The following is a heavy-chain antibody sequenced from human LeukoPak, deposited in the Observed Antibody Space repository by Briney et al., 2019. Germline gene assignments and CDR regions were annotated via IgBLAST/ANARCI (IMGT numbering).Heavy chain of an antibody. V-gene: IGHV1-69*04. Sequence: SVKVSCKASGGTFSSYAISWVRQAPGQGHEWMGRIIPIFGIANYAQKFQGRVTITADKSTSTAYMELSSLRSEDTAVYYCARAASQGPPYYFDYWGQGTLVTVSS. CDR3: ARAASQGPPYYFDY. CDR2: IIPIFGIA. CDR1: GGTFSSYA. J-gene: IGHJ4*02.